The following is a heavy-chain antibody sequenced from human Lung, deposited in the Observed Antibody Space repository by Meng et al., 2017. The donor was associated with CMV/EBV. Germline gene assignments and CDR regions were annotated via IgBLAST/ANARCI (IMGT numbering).Heavy chain of an antibody. CDR1: GFTSDDYA. J-gene: IGHJ6*02. Sequence: SLKISCAASGFTSDDYAMHWVRQAPGKGLEWVSGISWNSGSIGYADSVKGRFTISRDNAKNSLYLQMNSLRAEDTALYYCAKDSGGSGHYGMDVWGQGTXVTGSS. CDR3: AKDSGGSGHYGMDV. V-gene: IGHV3-9*02. D-gene: IGHD3-10*01. CDR2: ISWNSGSI.